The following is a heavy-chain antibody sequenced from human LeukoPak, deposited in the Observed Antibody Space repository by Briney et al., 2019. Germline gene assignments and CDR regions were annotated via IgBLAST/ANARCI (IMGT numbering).Heavy chain of an antibody. CDR1: GFTFSSYA. D-gene: IGHD6-19*01. V-gene: IGHV3-30-3*01. CDR2: ISYDGSNK. CDR3: ARAYSSGWSGFSYYYYGMDV. Sequence: GGSLRLSCAASGFTFSSYAMHWVRQAPGKGLEWVAVISYDGSNKYYADSVKGRFTISRDNSKNTLYLQMNSLRAEDTAVYYCARAYSSGWSGFSYYYYGMDVWGQGTTVTVSS. J-gene: IGHJ6*02.